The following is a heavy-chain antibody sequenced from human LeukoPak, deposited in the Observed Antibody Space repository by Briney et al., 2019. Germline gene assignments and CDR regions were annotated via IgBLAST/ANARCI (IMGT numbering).Heavy chain of an antibody. Sequence: GGSLRLSCAASGXTFSSYEMNWVRQAPGKGLEWVSYISSTGSTIYYADSVKGRFTISRDNAKNSLYLQMNSLRAEDTAVYYCASDYYDRSQYWGQGTLVTVSS. V-gene: IGHV3-48*03. CDR1: GXTFSSYE. CDR3: ASDYYDRSQY. CDR2: ISSTGSTI. D-gene: IGHD3-22*01. J-gene: IGHJ4*02.